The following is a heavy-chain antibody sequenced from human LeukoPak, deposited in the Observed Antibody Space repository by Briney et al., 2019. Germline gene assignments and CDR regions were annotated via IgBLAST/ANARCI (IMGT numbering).Heavy chain of an antibody. J-gene: IGHJ5*02. CDR1: GYTFTGYY. CDR3: ARALRNYKNWFDP. CDR2: INPNSGGT. Sequence: GASVKVSCKASGYTFTGYYMHWVRQAPGQGLEWMGWINPNSGGTNYAQKFQGRVTMTRGTSISTAYMELSRLRSDDTAVYYCARALRNYKNWFDPWGQGTLVTVSS. V-gene: IGHV1-2*02. D-gene: IGHD1-7*01.